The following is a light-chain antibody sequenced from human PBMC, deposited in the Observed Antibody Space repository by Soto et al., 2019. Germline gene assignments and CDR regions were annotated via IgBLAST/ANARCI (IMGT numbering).Light chain of an antibody. CDR3: ASYRGSSTLV. CDR2: EVR. V-gene: IGLV2-14*01. Sequence: QSALAQPASVSGSPGQSITISCTGTSNDVGGYNYVCWYQQIPGKAPKLMIYEVRKRPSGISNRFSGSKSGNTASLTISGLQAEDEADYYCASYRGSSTLVFGAGTKLTVL. CDR1: SNDVGGYNY. J-gene: IGLJ2*01.